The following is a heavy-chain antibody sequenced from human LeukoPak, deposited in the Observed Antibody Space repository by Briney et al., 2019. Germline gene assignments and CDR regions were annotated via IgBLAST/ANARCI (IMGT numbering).Heavy chain of an antibody. Sequence: PGGSLRLSCAASGFTVSSNYMTWVRQAPGKGLEWVSVLYTSDYTYYADSVKGRFTISRDNSKNTLYLQMDSLRVEDTATYFCARGAVTRDFDFWGQGVLVIVSS. CDR2: LYTSDYT. J-gene: IGHJ4*02. D-gene: IGHD4-17*01. CDR1: GFTVSSNY. CDR3: ARGAVTRDFDF. V-gene: IGHV3-53*01.